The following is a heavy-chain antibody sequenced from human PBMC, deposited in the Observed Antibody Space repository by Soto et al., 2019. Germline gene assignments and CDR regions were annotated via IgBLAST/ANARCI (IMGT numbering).Heavy chain of an antibody. D-gene: IGHD4-17*01. CDR2: ISSSSSYI. J-gene: IGHJ3*02. CDR1: GFTFSSYS. Sequence: EVQLVESGGGLVQPGGSLRLPCAASGFTFSSYSMNWVRQAPGKGLEWVSSISSSSSYIYYADSVKGRFTISRDNAKNSLYLQMNSLRAEDTAVYYCASLPVTTVTFDAFDIWGQGTMVTVSS. CDR3: ASLPVTTVTFDAFDI. V-gene: IGHV3-21*01.